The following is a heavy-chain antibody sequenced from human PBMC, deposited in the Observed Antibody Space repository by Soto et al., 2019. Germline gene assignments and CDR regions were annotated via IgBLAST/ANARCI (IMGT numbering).Heavy chain of an antibody. Sequence: PGGSLRLACAASAFTFRTSWMNWVRQAPGRGLEWVAGIKEDGSERCYVDYVKGRFTISKDNAENSLELHMNRLRVEDTAVYYCVRDRGYNAFDYWGLGTLVTVSS. J-gene: IGHJ4*02. CDR3: VRDRGYNAFDY. CDR2: IKEDGSER. V-gene: IGHV3-7*01. CDR1: AFTFRTSW. D-gene: IGHD5-18*01.